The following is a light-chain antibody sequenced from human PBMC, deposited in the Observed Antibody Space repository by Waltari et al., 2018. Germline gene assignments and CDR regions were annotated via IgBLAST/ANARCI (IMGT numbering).Light chain of an antibody. Sequence: QSALTQPPSASGSPGQSVTISCTGTGSAVGGYTYVSWYQLHPGKAPKLIIYEVSKRPSGVPDRFSGSKSGNTASLTVSGLRTEDEADYYCSSYGGNNNLAVFGTGTKVIVL. CDR1: GSAVGGYTY. J-gene: IGLJ1*01. CDR2: EVS. V-gene: IGLV2-8*01. CDR3: SSYGGNNNLAV.